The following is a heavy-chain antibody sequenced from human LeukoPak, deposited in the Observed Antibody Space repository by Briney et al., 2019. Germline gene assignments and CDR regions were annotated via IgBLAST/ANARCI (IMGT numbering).Heavy chain of an antibody. CDR3: ARHGSYYDSSGYSHFDI. J-gene: IGHJ3*02. Sequence: GESLKISCKGSGYSFTSYWIGWVRQMPGKGLKWMGIIYPGDSDARYSPSFQGQVTISADKSISTAYLQWSSLKASDTAMYYCARHGSYYDSSGYSHFDIWGQGTMVTVSS. CDR1: GYSFTSYW. D-gene: IGHD3-22*01. V-gene: IGHV5-51*01. CDR2: IYPGDSDA.